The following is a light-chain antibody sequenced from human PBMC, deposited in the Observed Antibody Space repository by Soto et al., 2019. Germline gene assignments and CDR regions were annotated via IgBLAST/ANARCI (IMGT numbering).Light chain of an antibody. J-gene: IGLJ3*02. CDR2: EGS. V-gene: IGLV2-23*01. CDR1: SSDVEGYDL. Sequence: QSVLTQPASVSGSPGQSITISCTGTSSDVEGYDLVSWYQQHPGKAPKLIIYEGSKRPSGISNRFSGSKSGNTASLIISGLQGDDEGDYYCCAYVSSNTLLFGGGTKVTVL. CDR3: CAYVSSNTLL.